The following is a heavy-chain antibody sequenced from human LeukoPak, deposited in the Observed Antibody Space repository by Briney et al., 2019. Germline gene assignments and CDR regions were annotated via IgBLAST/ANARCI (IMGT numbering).Heavy chain of an antibody. J-gene: IGHJ3*02. D-gene: IGHD1-7*01. CDR1: GYTFTDFH. CDR3: ARDRELKDAFDI. Sequence: ASVKVSCKASGYTFTDFHIHWMRQAPGQGLEWMGWINPNSGGTNYAQKFQGRVTMTTDTSTSTAYMELRSLRSDDTAVYYCARDRELKDAFDIWGQGTMVTVPS. CDR2: INPNSGGT. V-gene: IGHV1-2*02.